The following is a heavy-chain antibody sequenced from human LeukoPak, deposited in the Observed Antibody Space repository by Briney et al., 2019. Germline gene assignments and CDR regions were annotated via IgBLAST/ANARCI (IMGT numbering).Heavy chain of an antibody. CDR1: GYTFTGYY. V-gene: IGHV1-2*02. D-gene: IGHD3-22*01. CDR2: IHPNSGGT. Sequence: ASVKVSCKASGYTFTGYYMHWVRQAPGHGLEWMGWIHPNSGGTNYAQKFQGRVTMTRDTSISTAYMELSRLRSDDTAVYYCARFYDSSGYIDYWGQGTLVTVSS. J-gene: IGHJ4*02. CDR3: ARFYDSSGYIDY.